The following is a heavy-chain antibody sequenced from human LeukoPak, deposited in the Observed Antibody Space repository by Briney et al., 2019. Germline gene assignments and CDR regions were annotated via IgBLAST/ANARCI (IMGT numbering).Heavy chain of an antibody. D-gene: IGHD5-18*01. CDR2: IKQDGSEK. Sequence: PGGSLRLSCAASGFTFSSYWMSWVRQAPGKGLEWVANIKQDGSEKYYVDSVKGRFTISRDNAKNSLYLQMNSLRAEDTAMYYCAREEVNTAMASFDYWGQGTLVTVSS. J-gene: IGHJ4*02. V-gene: IGHV3-7*01. CDR3: AREEVNTAMASFDY. CDR1: GFTFSSYW.